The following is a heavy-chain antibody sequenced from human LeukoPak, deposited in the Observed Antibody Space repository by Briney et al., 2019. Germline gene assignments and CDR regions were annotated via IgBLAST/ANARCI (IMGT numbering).Heavy chain of an antibody. Sequence: PGRSLRLSCAASGFTFSSYGMHWVRQAPGKGLEWVAVISYDVSNKYYADSVKGRFTISRDNSKNTLYLQMNSLRAEDTAVYYCAKETFFSGSYYAYWGQGTLVTVSS. CDR3: AKETFFSGSYYAY. D-gene: IGHD1-26*01. J-gene: IGHJ4*02. CDR2: ISYDVSNK. V-gene: IGHV3-30*18. CDR1: GFTFSSYG.